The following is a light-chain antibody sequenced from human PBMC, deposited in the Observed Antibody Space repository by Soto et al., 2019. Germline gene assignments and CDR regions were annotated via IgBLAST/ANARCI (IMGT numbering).Light chain of an antibody. CDR3: QQRSNWLFT. Sequence: VLSQAPATRILSPVEASNLAFVASQSVSRYLAWYQQKPGQAPRLLIYDASNRATGIPARFSGSGSGTDFTLTIISLEPQDFAVYYCQQRSNWLFTFGQGTRLEIK. J-gene: IGKJ5*01. CDR1: QSVSRY. CDR2: DAS. V-gene: IGKV3-11*01.